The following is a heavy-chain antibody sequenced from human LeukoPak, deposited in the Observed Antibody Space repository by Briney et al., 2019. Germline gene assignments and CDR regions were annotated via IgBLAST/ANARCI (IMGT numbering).Heavy chain of an antibody. J-gene: IGHJ3*02. CDR2: INSDGSST. Sequence: QPGGPLRLSCAASGFTFSSYWIHWVRQAPGKGLVWVSRINSDGSSTSYADSVKGRFTISRDNAKNTLYLQMNSLRAEDTAVYYCARAGGATGAFDIWGQGSMVTVSS. CDR3: ARAGGATGAFDI. D-gene: IGHD1-26*01. CDR1: GFTFSSYW. V-gene: IGHV3-74*01.